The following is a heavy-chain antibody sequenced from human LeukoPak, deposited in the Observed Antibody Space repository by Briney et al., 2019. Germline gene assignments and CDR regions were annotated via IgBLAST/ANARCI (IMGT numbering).Heavy chain of an antibody. CDR3: AREEWNDSLDY. CDR1: GFTFSSYW. J-gene: IGHJ4*02. Sequence: AGGSLRLSCAASGFTFSSYWMSWVRQAPGKGLEWVANIKQDGSEQFYVDSVKGRFTISRDKAKNSLYLQMNSLRAEDAAVYYCAREEWNDSLDYWGQGTLVTVSS. D-gene: IGHD1-1*01. CDR2: IKQDGSEQ. V-gene: IGHV3-7*01.